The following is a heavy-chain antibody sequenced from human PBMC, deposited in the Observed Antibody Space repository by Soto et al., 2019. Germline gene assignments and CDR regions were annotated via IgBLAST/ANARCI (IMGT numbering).Heavy chain of an antibody. J-gene: IGHJ5*02. CDR3: ARYGTFGVVIPYIWFDP. D-gene: IGHD3-3*01. CDR1: GGSISSSSYY. CDR2: IYHSGST. V-gene: IGHV4-39*01. Sequence: PSETLSLTCTVSGGSISSSSYYWGWIRQSPGKGLEWIGTIYHSGSTYYNSSLKTRVTISVDTSKNQLSLKLSSVTAADTAVYYCARYGTFGVVIPYIWFDPWGQGTLVTVSS.